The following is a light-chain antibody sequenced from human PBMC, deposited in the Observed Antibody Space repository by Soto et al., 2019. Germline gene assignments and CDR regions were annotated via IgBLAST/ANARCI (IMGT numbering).Light chain of an antibody. CDR3: QQRHMWPIT. J-gene: IGKJ5*01. V-gene: IGKV3-11*01. CDR2: DAS. CDR1: QSVSRY. Sequence: VMTQAPAPLSVSPGERATLSCRASQSVSRYLAWYQQKPGQAPRLLIYDASNRATGIPARFSGSGSGTDFTLTISSLEPEDSAVYYCQQRHMWPITFGQGTRLEIK.